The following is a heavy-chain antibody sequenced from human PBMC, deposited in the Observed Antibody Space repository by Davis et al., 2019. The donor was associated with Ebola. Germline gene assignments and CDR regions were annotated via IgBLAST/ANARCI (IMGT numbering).Heavy chain of an antibody. J-gene: IGHJ4*02. Sequence: PGGSLRLSCAASGFTFSSYWMSWVRQAPGKGLEWVANIKQDGSEKYYVDSVKGRFTISRDNAKNSLYLQMNSLRAEDTAVYYCARDSSGWYGWRKPFFVYWGQGTLVTVSS. V-gene: IGHV3-7*01. CDR3: ARDSSGWYGWRKPFFVY. CDR1: GFTFSSYW. CDR2: IKQDGSEK. D-gene: IGHD6-19*01.